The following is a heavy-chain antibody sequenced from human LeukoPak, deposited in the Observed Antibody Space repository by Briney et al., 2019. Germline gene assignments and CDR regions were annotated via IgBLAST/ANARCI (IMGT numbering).Heavy chain of an antibody. CDR3: ARTSYGRFLRNWFDP. D-gene: IGHD4-17*01. V-gene: IGHV1-2*02. J-gene: IGHJ5*02. CDR2: TNPNSGGT. CDR1: GYTFTCYY. Sequence: GASVKVSCKASGYTFTCYYMHWVRQAPGQGLGWMGWTNPNSGGTNYAKKFPGRVTMTRDTSISTAYMELSRLRSYDTAVYYCARTSYGRFLRNWFDPWGQGTLVTVSS.